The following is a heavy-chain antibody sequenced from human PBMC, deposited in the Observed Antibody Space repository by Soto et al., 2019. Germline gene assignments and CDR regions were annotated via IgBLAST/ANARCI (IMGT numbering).Heavy chain of an antibody. V-gene: IGHV3-48*02. J-gene: IGHJ3*02. CDR3: AYSSGWYLGAFDI. CDR1: GFTFSSYR. CDR2: ISSSSSTI. Sequence: GGSMRLSCAASGFTFSSYRMNWVRQAPGKGLEWVSYISSSSSTIHYADSVKGRFTISRDNAKNSLYLQMNSLRDEDTAVYYCAYSSGWYLGAFDIWGQGTMVTVSS. D-gene: IGHD6-19*01.